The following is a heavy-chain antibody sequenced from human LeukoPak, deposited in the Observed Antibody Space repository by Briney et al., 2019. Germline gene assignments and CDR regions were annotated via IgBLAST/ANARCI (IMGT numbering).Heavy chain of an antibody. CDR3: ARDGIVVVPAAMLLRH. V-gene: IGHV3-30-3*01. Sequence: PGGSLRLSCAASGFTFSSYAMHWVRQAPGKGLEWVAVISYDGSNKYYADSVKGRFTISRDNSKNTLYLQMNSLRAEDTAVYYCARDGIVVVPAAMLLRHWGQGTLVTVSS. CDR2: ISYDGSNK. J-gene: IGHJ1*01. CDR1: GFTFSSYA. D-gene: IGHD2-2*01.